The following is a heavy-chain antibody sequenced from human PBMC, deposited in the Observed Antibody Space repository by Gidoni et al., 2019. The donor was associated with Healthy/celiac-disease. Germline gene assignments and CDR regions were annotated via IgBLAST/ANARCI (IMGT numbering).Heavy chain of an antibody. J-gene: IGHJ4*02. V-gene: IGHV4-30-4*01. D-gene: IGHD3-22*01. Sequence: VQLQESGPGLVKPSQPLSLTCTVSGGSISSGDYYWSWIRQPPGKGLEWIGYIYYSGSTYYNPSLKSRVTISVDTSKNQFSLKLSSVTAADTAVYYCARSYDSSGYYPAILGYFDYWGQGTLVTVSS. CDR2: IYYSGST. CDR3: ARSYDSSGYYPAILGYFDY. CDR1: GGSISSGDYY.